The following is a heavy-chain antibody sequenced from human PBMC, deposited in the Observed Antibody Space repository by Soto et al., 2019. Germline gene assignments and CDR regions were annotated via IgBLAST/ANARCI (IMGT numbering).Heavy chain of an antibody. D-gene: IGHD5-18*01. J-gene: IGHJ5*02. CDR1: GYTFTSYY. CDR3: ARVYPSDTRYGYVGNNWFDP. CDR2: INPSGGST. Sequence: QVQLVQSGAVVKKPGASVKVSCKASGYTFTSYYMHWVRQAPGQGLEWMGIINPSGGSTSYAQKFQGRVTMTRDTSTSTVYMELSSLRSEDTAVYYCARVYPSDTRYGYVGNNWFDPWGQGTLVTVSS. V-gene: IGHV1-46*03.